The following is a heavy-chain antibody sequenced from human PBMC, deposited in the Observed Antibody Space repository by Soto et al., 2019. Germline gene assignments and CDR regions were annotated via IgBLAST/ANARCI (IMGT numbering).Heavy chain of an antibody. V-gene: IGHV3-15*01. CDR3: TTDPGGPVLGYCSSTSCRNWFDP. CDR2: IKSKTDGGTT. Sequence: SCKASGYTFIGYYIHWVRQAPGKGLEWVGRIKSKTDGGTTDCAAPVKGRFTISRDDSKNTLYLQMNSLKTEDTAVYYCTTDPGGPVLGYCSSTSCRNWFDPWGQGTLVTVSS. D-gene: IGHD2-2*01. CDR1: GYTFIGYY. J-gene: IGHJ5*02.